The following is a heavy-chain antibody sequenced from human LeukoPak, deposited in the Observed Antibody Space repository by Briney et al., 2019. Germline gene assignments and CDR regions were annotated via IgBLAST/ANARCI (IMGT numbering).Heavy chain of an antibody. D-gene: IGHD1-26*01. V-gene: IGHV3-74*01. CDR3: ARAGGATGAFDI. Sequence: QPGGSLRLSCAASGFTFSNYWIHWLGQAPRKELVWVSRNNSDWSSTSYADSVKVRFTISRDNAKNTLYLQMNSLRAEDTAVYYCARAGGATGAFDIWGQGTMVTVSS. J-gene: IGHJ3*02. CDR2: NNSDWSST. CDR1: GFTFSNYW.